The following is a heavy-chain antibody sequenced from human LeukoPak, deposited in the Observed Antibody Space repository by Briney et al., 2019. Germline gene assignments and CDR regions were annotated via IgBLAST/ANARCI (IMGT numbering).Heavy chain of an antibody. CDR3: ARRISSWNVYIDK. D-gene: IGHD1-1*01. Sequence: SETLSLTCTVSGGSLSGYYWSWIRQTPGKGLEWIGYIYSSGTTNYNRSLRSRVIISLDTPKNQFSLSVTSVTAADTAMYFCARRISSWNVYIDKWGQGIQVTVSS. J-gene: IGHJ4*02. V-gene: IGHV4-4*09. CDR1: GGSLSGYY. CDR2: IYSSGTT.